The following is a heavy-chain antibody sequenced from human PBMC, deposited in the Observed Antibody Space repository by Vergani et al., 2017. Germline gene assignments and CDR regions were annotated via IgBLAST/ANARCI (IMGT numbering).Heavy chain of an antibody. D-gene: IGHD3-3*01. V-gene: IGHV4-39*01. J-gene: IGHJ3*02. CDR2: IYYSGST. CDR1: GGSISSSSYY. Sequence: QLQLQESGPGLVKPSETLSLTCTVSGGSISSSSYYWGWIRQPPGKGLEWIGSIYYSGSTYYNPSLKSRVTISVDTSKNQFSLKLSSVTAADTAVYYCARPPPYYDFWRGPHDAFDIWGQGTMVTVSS. CDR3: ARPPPYYDFWRGPHDAFDI.